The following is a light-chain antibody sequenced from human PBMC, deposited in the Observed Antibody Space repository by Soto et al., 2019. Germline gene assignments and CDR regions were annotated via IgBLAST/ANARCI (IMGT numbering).Light chain of an antibody. CDR1: QSISSY. Sequence: DIQMTQSPSSLSASVGDRVTITYRASQSISSYLNWYQQKPGKAPNLLIYAASSLQSGVPSKFSGSGSGTDFTLTISSLQPEHFATYYCQQSYSSPFTFGPGTKVDIK. J-gene: IGKJ3*01. V-gene: IGKV1-39*01. CDR3: QQSYSSPFT. CDR2: AAS.